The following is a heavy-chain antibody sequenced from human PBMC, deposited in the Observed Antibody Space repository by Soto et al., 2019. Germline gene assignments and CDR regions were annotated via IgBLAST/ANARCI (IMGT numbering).Heavy chain of an antibody. Sequence: QVQLVESGGGVVQPGRSLRLSCAASGFTFSSYAMHWVRQVPGKGLEWVAVISYDGSNKYYADSVKGRFTISRDNSKNTLYLQRNSLRSEGTAVYYCARPLWRDDYNWGYFDLWGRGTLVTVSS. CDR1: GFTFSSYA. V-gene: IGHV3-30-3*01. CDR2: ISYDGSNK. CDR3: ARPLWRDDYNWGYFDL. J-gene: IGHJ2*01. D-gene: IGHD4-4*01.